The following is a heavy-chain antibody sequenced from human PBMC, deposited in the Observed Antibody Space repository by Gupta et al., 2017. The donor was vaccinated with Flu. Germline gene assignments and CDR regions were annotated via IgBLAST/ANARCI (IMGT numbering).Heavy chain of an antibody. J-gene: IGHJ5*01. CDR2: MNQDGSTK. D-gene: IGHD1/OR15-1a*01. V-gene: IGHV3-7*01. CDR1: GFTLRSPW. Sequence: EVQPVESGGGLVHPGGSLRLSCAAPGFTLRSPWMKWVRHAPGKGLEWMANMNQDGSTKNYVDSLKGRFTVSRDNAKNSLYLQMDSLRAEDTAVYFCARNRGWEQFDYWGHGPLVTVSS. CDR3: ARNRGWEQFDY.